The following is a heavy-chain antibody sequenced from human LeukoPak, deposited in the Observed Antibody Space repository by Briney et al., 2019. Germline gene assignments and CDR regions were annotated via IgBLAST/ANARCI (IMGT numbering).Heavy chain of an antibody. CDR1: GVSFSGYY. D-gene: IGHD6-19*01. J-gene: IGHJ4*02. CDR3: ATTDIAVAATGC. V-gene: IGHV4-34*01. CDR2: INHSGST. Sequence: SETLSLTCAVYGVSFSGYYWSWIRQPPGKGLEWIGEINHSGSTNYNPSLKSRVTISVDTSKNQFSLKLSSVTAADTAVYYCATTDIAVAATGCWGQGTLVTVSS.